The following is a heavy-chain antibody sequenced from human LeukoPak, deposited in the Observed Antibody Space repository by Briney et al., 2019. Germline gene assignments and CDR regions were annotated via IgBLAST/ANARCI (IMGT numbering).Heavy chain of an antibody. CDR1: GFPFSSYE. V-gene: IGHV3-48*03. J-gene: IGHJ4*02. D-gene: IGHD4-17*01. Sequence: GGSLRLSCAGSGFPFSSYEMNWLRQAPGKGLEWVSHIDSSGITIYYGDSVKGRFTISRDNAKNSIYLQMNSLRVEDTAIYYCARDSVGDLLDYWGQGTPVTVSS. CDR3: ARDSVGDLLDY. CDR2: IDSSGITI.